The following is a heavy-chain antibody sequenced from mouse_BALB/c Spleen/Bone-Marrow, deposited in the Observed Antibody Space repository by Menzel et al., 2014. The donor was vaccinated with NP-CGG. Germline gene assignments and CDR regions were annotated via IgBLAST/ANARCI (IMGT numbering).Heavy chain of an antibody. V-gene: IGHV2-9*02. CDR1: GFSLTSYG. D-gene: IGHD1-2*01. CDR3: ARVFTTATWGFAY. J-gene: IGHJ3*01. Sequence: VKLMESGPGLVAPSQSLSITCTVSGFSLTSYGVHWVRQPPGKGLEWLGAIWAGGSTNYNSALMSRLSISKDNSKSQVFLKMNSLQTDDTAMYYCARVFTTATWGFAYWGQGTLVTVSA. CDR2: IWAGGST.